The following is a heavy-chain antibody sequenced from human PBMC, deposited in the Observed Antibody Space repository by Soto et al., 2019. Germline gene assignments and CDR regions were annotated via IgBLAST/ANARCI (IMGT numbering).Heavy chain of an antibody. CDR2: IIPIFGTA. V-gene: IGHV1-69*01. J-gene: IGHJ4*02. CDR1: GGTFSSYA. Sequence: QVQLVQSGPEVKKPGSSVKVSYKASGGTFSSYAITWVRKAPGQGLEWMGGIIPIFGTANYAQKFQGRVTITADEATSTAYMELSSLRSEDTAVYYCARGYGSGITGVFDYWGQGTLVTVSS. D-gene: IGHD3-10*01. CDR3: ARGYGSGITGVFDY.